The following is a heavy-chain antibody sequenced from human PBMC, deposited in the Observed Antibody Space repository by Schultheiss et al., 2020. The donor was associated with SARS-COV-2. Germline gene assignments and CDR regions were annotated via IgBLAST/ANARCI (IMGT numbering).Heavy chain of an antibody. V-gene: IGHV3-30*04. Sequence: GESLKISCAASGFTFSSYAMHWVRQAPGKGLEWVAVISYDGSNKYYADSVKGRFTISRDNSKNTLYLQMNSLRAEDTAVYYCARDGAMYYDFWRGYYPDYWGQGTLVTVSS. CDR2: ISYDGSNK. CDR3: ARDGAMYYDFWRGYYPDY. J-gene: IGHJ4*02. CDR1: GFTFSSYA. D-gene: IGHD3-3*01.